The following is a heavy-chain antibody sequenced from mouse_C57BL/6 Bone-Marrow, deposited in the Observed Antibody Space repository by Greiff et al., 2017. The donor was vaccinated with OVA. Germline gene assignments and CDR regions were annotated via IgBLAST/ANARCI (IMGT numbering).Heavy chain of an antibody. CDR2: IRSKSSNYAT. Sequence: EVQVVESGGGLVQPKGSLKLSCAASGFTFNTYAMHWVRQAPGKGLEWVARIRSKSSNYATYYADSVKDRFTISRDDSQSMLYLQMNNLKTEDTAMYYCVREPITTVVAGDAMDYWGQGTSVTVSS. CDR1: GFTFNTYA. D-gene: IGHD1-1*01. CDR3: VREPITTVVAGDAMDY. V-gene: IGHV10-3*01. J-gene: IGHJ4*01.